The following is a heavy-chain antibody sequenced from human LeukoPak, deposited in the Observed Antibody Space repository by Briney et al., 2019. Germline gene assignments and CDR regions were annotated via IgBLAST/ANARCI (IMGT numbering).Heavy chain of an antibody. CDR2: IYYSGST. V-gene: IGHV4-31*03. Sequence: PSQTLPLTCTVSGGSISSGGYYWSWIRQHPGKGLEWIGYIYYSGSTYYNPSLKSRVIISVDTSKNQFSLKLSSVTAADTAVYYCARDFNYGGTFDYWGQGTLVTVSS. J-gene: IGHJ4*02. CDR1: GGSISSGGYY. CDR3: ARDFNYGGTFDY. D-gene: IGHD4-23*01.